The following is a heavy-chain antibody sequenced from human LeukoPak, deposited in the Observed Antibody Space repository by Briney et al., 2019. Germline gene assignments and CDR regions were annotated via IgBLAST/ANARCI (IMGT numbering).Heavy chain of an antibody. CDR2: INTDESNI. D-gene: IGHD6-19*01. J-gene: IGHJ4*02. CDR1: GFTFRSCW. Sequence: GGSLRLSCAASGFTFRSCWMHWVRQGPGKGLVWVSRINTDESNIIYADSVKGRFTISRDNAKNTLYLQMNSLRAEDTAIYCCARDESVTGPTTFDYWGRGTLVTVSS. CDR3: ARDESVTGPTTFDY. V-gene: IGHV3-74*01.